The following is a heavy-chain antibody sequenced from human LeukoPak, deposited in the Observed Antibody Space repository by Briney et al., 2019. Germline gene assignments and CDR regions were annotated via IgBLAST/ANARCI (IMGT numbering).Heavy chain of an antibody. J-gene: IGHJ4*02. CDR3: TRDRNTVVVFVS. Sequence: GGSLRLSCKGSGFTFGDYGLSWVRQSPAKGLEWLGFIRTQTWRATTVYAASVKGRFTISRDDSNAIAYLQMNSLKTEDTAVYYCTRDRNTVVVFVSWGQGTLVTVS. V-gene: IGHV3-49*04. D-gene: IGHD4-23*01. CDR1: GFTFGDYG. CDR2: IRTQTWRATT.